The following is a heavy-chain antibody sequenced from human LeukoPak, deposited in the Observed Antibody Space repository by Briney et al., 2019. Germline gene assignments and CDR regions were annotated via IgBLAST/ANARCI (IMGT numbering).Heavy chain of an antibody. D-gene: IGHD6-25*01. CDR2: IGTSSTTI. V-gene: IGHV3-48*01. CDR3: ARFAAGGSYYYYMDV. J-gene: IGHJ6*03. CDR1: GFTFSSYT. Sequence: GGSLRLSCAASGFTFSSYTMNWVRQPPGKGLEWASNIGTSSTTIYYADSVKGRFTISRDNAKNSLYLQMNSLRADDTAVYYCARFAAGGSYYYYMDVWGKGTTVTVSS.